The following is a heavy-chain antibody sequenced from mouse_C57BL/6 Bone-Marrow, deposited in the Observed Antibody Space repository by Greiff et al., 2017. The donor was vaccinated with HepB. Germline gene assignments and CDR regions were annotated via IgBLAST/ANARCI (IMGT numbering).Heavy chain of an antibody. Sequence: DVKLVESGPELVKPGASVKMSCKASGYTFTDYNMHWVKQSHGKSLEWIGYINPNNGGTSYNQKFKGKATLTVNKSSSTAYMELRSLTSEDSAVYYCASGYGLAMDYWGQGTSVTVSS. J-gene: IGHJ4*01. D-gene: IGHD1-1*01. CDR3: ASGYGLAMDY. V-gene: IGHV1-22*01. CDR1: GYTFTDYN. CDR2: INPNNGGT.